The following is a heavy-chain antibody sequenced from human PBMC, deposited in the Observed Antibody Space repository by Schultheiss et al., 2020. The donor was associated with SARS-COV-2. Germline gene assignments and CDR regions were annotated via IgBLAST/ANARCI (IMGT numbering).Heavy chain of an antibody. Sequence: GGSLRLSCSASGFTFSSYAMHWVRQAPGKGLEYVSAISSNGGSTYYADSVKGRFTISRDNSKNTLYLQMSSLRAEDTAVYYCVKGLPHYYDSSGYAFDIWGQGTMVTVSS. CDR1: GFTFSSYA. J-gene: IGHJ3*02. CDR3: VKGLPHYYDSSGYAFDI. V-gene: IGHV3-64D*06. CDR2: ISSNGGST. D-gene: IGHD3-22*01.